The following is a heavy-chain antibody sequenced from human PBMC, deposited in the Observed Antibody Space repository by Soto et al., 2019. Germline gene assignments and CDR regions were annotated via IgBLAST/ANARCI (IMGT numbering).Heavy chain of an antibody. J-gene: IGHJ5*01. CDR3: ARTLAYCSSTSCYAPWFDS. CDR2: TYYRSKWYN. V-gene: IGHV6-1*01. Sequence: PSQTLSLTCAISGDSVSSNSVAWNWIRQSPSRGLEWLGRTYYRSKWYNDYAVSVKSRITINPDTSKNQFSLQLNSVTPEDTAAYYCARTLAYCSSTSCYAPWFDSWGQGTLATVSS. D-gene: IGHD2-2*01. CDR1: GDSVSSNSVA.